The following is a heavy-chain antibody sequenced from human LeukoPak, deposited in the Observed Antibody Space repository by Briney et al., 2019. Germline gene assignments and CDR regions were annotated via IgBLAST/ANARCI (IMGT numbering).Heavy chain of an antibody. D-gene: IGHD3-10*01. CDR2: IYYSGST. J-gene: IGHJ4*02. CDR1: GGSISSSSYY. CDR3: AANSADYNTLGSSYKV. Sequence: SETLSLTCTVSGGSISSSSYYWGWIRQPPGKGLEWIGSIYYSGSTYYNPSLKSRVTISVDTSKNQFSLKLNSVTAADTAVFYCAANSADYNTLGSSYKVWGQGTLVIVSS. V-gene: IGHV4-39*01.